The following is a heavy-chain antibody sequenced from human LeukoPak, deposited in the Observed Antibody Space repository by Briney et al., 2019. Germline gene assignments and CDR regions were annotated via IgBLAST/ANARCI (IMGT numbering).Heavy chain of an antibody. D-gene: IGHD3-10*01. CDR2: INHSGST. V-gene: IGHV4-34*01. J-gene: IGHJ6*03. CDR3: ARRVGRWFGERAYYYNYMDV. CDR1: GGSISSYY. Sequence: PSETLSLTCTVSGGSISSYYGSWIRQPPGKGLEWIGEINHSGSTKYNPSLKSRVTISVDTSKNQFSLKLSSVTAADTAVYYCARRVGRWFGERAYYYNYMDVWGKGTTVTISS.